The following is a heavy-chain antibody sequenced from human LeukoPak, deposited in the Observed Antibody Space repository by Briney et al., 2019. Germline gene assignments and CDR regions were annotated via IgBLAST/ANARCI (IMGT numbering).Heavy chain of an antibody. Sequence: GGSLRLSCAASGFTFSSYGMHWVRQAPGKGLEWVAFIRYDGSNKYYADSVKGRFTISRDNSKNTLYLQMNSLRAEDTAVYYCAAGSGSLYYYYYGMDVWGQGTMVTVSS. D-gene: IGHD3-10*01. CDR1: GFTFSSYG. CDR3: AAGSGSLYYYYYGMDV. CDR2: IRYDGSNK. V-gene: IGHV3-30*02. J-gene: IGHJ6*02.